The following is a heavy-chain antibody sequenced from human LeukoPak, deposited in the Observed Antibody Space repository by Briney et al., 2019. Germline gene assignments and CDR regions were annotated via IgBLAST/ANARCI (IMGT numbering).Heavy chain of an antibody. Sequence: GGSLRLSCAASGFTFSSYAMSWVRQAPGKGLEWVSAISNSGGSTYYADSVKGRFTISRDNSKNTLSLQMNSLRAEDTAVYYCAREMTTVVTPAHDAFDIWGQGTMVTVSS. J-gene: IGHJ3*02. CDR3: AREMTTVVTPAHDAFDI. D-gene: IGHD4-23*01. V-gene: IGHV3-23*01. CDR2: ISNSGGST. CDR1: GFTFSSYA.